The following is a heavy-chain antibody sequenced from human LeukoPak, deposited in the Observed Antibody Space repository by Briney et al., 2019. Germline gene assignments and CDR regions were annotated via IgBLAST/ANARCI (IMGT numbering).Heavy chain of an antibody. CDR3: ARATAVTTYFPDY. CDR1: GFTFSSYE. Sequence: GGSLRLSCAASGFTFSSYEMNWVRQAPGKGLEGVSYISSSGSTIYYADSVKGRFTISRDNAKNSLYLQMNSLGAEDTAVYYCARATAVTTYFPDYWGQGTLVTVSS. D-gene: IGHD4-17*01. J-gene: IGHJ4*02. CDR2: ISSSGSTI. V-gene: IGHV3-48*03.